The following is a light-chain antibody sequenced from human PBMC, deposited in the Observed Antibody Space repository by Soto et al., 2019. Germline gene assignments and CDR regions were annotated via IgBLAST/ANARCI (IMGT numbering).Light chain of an antibody. CDR1: TGAVTSGNY. Sequence: QTVVTQEPSLTVSPGGTVTLTCASSTGAVTSGNYPSWFQQKPGQAPRTLIYTTDDKHSWTPARFSGYLLGGKAALTLSGVQPEDEAEYYCLLYYGGADLVFGGGTKVTVL. V-gene: IGLV7-43*01. J-gene: IGLJ3*02. CDR3: LLYYGGADLV. CDR2: TTD.